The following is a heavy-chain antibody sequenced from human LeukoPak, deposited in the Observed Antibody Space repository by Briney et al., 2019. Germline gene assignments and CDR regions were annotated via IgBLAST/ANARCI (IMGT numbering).Heavy chain of an antibody. CDR2: IYPGDSDT. J-gene: IGHJ6*04. Sequence: GESLKISCKTSGYSFTNYWIGWVRQMPGKGLEWMGIIYPGDSDTRYSPSFQGQVTVSADKSISTAYLQWSSLEASDTAMYYCARQGKAAAADAWGKGTTVTVSS. V-gene: IGHV5-51*01. D-gene: IGHD6-13*01. CDR1: GYSFTNYW. CDR3: ARQGKAAAADA.